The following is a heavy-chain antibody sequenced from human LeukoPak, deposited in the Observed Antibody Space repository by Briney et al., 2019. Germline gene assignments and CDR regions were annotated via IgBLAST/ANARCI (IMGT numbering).Heavy chain of an antibody. D-gene: IGHD5-18*01. V-gene: IGHV4-39*02. J-gene: IGHJ3*02. CDR2: IYYSGST. CDR1: GGSISSSSYY. Sequence: SETLSLTCTVSGGSISSSSYYWGWIRQPPGKGLEWIGSIYYSGSTYYNPSLKSRVTISVDTSKNQFSLKLSSVTAADTAVYYCARDRVRGYSYGPMSYVAFDIWGQGTMATVSS. CDR3: ARDRVRGYSYGPMSYVAFDI.